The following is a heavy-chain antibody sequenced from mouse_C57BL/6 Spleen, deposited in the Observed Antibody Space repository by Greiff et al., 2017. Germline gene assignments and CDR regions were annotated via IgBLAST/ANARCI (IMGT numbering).Heavy chain of an antibody. Sequence: SGPELVKPGASVKISCKASGYSFTDYNMNWVKQSNGKSLEWIGVINPNYGTTSYNQKFKGKATLTVDQSSSTAYMQLNSLTSEDSAVYYCARLDYYGSSYDFDYWGQGTTLTVSS. V-gene: IGHV1-39*01. CDR2: INPNYGTT. D-gene: IGHD1-1*01. CDR3: ARLDYYGSSYDFDY. J-gene: IGHJ2*01. CDR1: GYSFTDYN.